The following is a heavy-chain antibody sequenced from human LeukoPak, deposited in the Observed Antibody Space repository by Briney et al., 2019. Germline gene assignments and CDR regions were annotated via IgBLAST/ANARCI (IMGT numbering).Heavy chain of an antibody. V-gene: IGHV3-30*02. J-gene: IGHJ5*02. Sequence: PGGSLRLSCAASGFTFSSYGMHWVRQAPGKGLEWVAFIRYDRNNKYYADSVKGRFTISRDNAKNSLYLQMNSLRAEDTAVYYCARVLPYDYINRFDRWGQGTLVTVSS. CDR1: GFTFSSYG. D-gene: IGHD4-11*01. CDR3: ARVLPYDYINRFDR. CDR2: IRYDRNNK.